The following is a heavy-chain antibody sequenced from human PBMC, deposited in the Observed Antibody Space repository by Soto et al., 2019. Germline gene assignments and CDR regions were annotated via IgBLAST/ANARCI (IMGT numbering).Heavy chain of an antibody. CDR2: IVVGSGNT. J-gene: IGHJ4*02. CDR1: GFTFTSSA. V-gene: IGHV1-58*01. D-gene: IGHD2-21*02. CDR3: AAVGSGYDCGGDCYSFDY. Sequence: GASVKVSCKASGFTFTSSAVQWVRQARGQRLEWIGWIVVGSGNTNYAQKFQERVTITRDMSTSTAYMELSSLRSEDTAVYYCAAVGSGYDCGGDCYSFDYWGQGTLVTVSS.